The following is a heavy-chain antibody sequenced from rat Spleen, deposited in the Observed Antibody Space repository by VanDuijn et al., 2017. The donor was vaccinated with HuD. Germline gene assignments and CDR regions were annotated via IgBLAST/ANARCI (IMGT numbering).Heavy chain of an antibody. CDR1: GFTFSNYD. J-gene: IGHJ3*01. CDR3: TTENYWFAY. V-gene: IGHV5-27*01. D-gene: IGHD1-10*01. Sequence: EVQLVESGGGLVQPGRSLKLSCAASGFTFSNYDMAWVRQAPTKGLEWVASISTGGLNTYYRDSVKGRFTISRDDTKSTLYLQMNSLRSEDTATYYCTTENYWFAYWGQGTLVTVSS. CDR2: ISTGGLNT.